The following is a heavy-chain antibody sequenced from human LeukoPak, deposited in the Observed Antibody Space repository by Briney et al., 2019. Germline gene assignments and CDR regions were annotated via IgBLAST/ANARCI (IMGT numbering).Heavy chain of an antibody. V-gene: IGHV3-7*05. Sequence: PGGSLRVSCVASGFTFSNYYMSWVRQAPGKGLEWVAMIKPDGSEKFYGDSVKGRFTTSRDNAQKSLHLQLNSLRGEDTAVYYCVRALSSGWLFPFGYWGQGTLVTVSS. D-gene: IGHD6-19*01. CDR3: VRALSSGWLFPFGY. J-gene: IGHJ4*02. CDR1: GFTFSNYY. CDR2: IKPDGSEK.